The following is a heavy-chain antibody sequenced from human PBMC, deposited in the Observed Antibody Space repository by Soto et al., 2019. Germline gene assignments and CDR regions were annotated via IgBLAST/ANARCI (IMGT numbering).Heavy chain of an antibody. D-gene: IGHD3-3*01. CDR1: GFTFSSYG. CDR3: ARDGGEYYFDY. CDR2: IWYDGSNK. Sequence: QVQLVESGGGVVQPGRSLRLSCAASGFTFSSYGMHWVRQAPGKGLEWVAVIWYDGSNKYYADSVKGRFTISRDNSKNTLYLQMNSLRAEDTAVYNCARDGGEYYFDYWGQGTLVTVSS. V-gene: IGHV3-33*01. J-gene: IGHJ4*02.